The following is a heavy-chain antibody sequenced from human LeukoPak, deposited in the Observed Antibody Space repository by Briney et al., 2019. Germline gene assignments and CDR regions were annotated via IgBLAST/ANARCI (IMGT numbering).Heavy chain of an antibody. D-gene: IGHD3-3*01. CDR2: IYTSGST. CDR1: GGSFSGYY. J-gene: IGHJ4*02. Sequence: PSETLSLTCAVYGGSFSGYYWSWIRQPAGKGLEWIGRIYTSGSTNYNPSLKSRVTMSVDTSKNQFSLKLSSVTAADTAVYYCARDSITIFGVVITFDYWGQGTLVTVSS. CDR3: ARDSITIFGVVITFDY. V-gene: IGHV4-59*10.